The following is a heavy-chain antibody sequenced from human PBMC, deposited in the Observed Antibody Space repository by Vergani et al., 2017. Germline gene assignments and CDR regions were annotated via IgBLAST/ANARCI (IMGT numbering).Heavy chain of an antibody. CDR1: GFTVSNNY. Sequence: EVQLVESGGGLVQPGGSLRLSCAASGFTVSNNYMSWVRQAPGKGLEWVSHIYSGDETYYADSVKGRVTISRDTSKNTLHLQINNLRVEDTAVYYCARGNYYGSGTYVDPWGQGTLVTVSS. CDR2: IYSGDET. V-gene: IGHV3-53*04. D-gene: IGHD3-10*01. J-gene: IGHJ5*02. CDR3: ARGNYYGSGTYVDP.